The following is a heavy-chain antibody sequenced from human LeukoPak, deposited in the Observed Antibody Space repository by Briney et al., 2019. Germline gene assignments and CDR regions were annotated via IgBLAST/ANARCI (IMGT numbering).Heavy chain of an antibody. V-gene: IGHV4-38-2*01. CDR2: IYHSGSP. D-gene: IGHD3-3*01. J-gene: IGHJ4*02. Sequence: SETLSLTCAVSGYSISSASYWGWIRQPPGKGLEWIGNIYHSGSPYYNPSLKSRVTISVDTSKNKFSLKLSSVTAADTAVYYCARPISSQGYFGVVIDWGQGTLVTVSS. CDR3: ARPISSQGYFGVVID. CDR1: GYSISSASY.